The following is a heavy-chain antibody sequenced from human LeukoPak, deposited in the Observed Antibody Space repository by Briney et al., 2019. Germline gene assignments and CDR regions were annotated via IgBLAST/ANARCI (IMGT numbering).Heavy chain of an antibody. CDR2: IKQDGSEK. J-gene: IGHJ6*02. CDR3: ARDLLVVRGVTQDSNYYYGMDV. D-gene: IGHD3-10*01. Sequence: GGSLRLSCAASGFTFSSYWMSWVRQAPGKGLEWVANIKQDGSEKYYVDSVKGRFTISRDNAKNSLYLQMNSLRAEDTAVYYCARDLLVVRGVTQDSNYYYGMDVWGQGTTVTVSS. CDR1: GFTFSSYW. V-gene: IGHV3-7*01.